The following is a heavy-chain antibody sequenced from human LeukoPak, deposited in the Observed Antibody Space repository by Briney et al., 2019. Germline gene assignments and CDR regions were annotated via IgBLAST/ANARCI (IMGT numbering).Heavy chain of an antibody. CDR3: ATGLHEFWSCYQFDY. J-gene: IGHJ4*02. Sequence: GASVKVSCKVSGYTLTELSMHWVRQAPGKGREWMGGFDPEDGETIYAQKFQGRVTMTEDTSTDTAYMELSSLRSEDTAVYYCATGLHEFWSCYQFDYWGQGTLVTVSS. V-gene: IGHV1-24*01. D-gene: IGHD3-3*01. CDR2: FDPEDGET. CDR1: GYTLTELS.